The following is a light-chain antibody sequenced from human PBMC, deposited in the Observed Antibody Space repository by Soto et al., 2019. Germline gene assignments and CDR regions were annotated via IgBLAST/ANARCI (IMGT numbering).Light chain of an antibody. Sequence: IVLTQSPATLSLSPGEGATLSCRASESVATRLAWYQQKPGQAPRLLIYDISTRAPGNPARFSGSGSAADFTLTISSLEPEDSALYPCQQRSHWPPVTFGQGTRLEI. CDR1: ESVATR. J-gene: IGKJ5*01. V-gene: IGKV3-11*01. CDR3: QQRSHWPPVT. CDR2: DIS.